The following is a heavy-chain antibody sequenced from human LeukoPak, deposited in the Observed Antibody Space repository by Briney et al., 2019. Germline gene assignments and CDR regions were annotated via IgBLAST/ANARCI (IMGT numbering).Heavy chain of an antibody. CDR1: GGSISSYY. V-gene: IGHV4-59*08. J-gene: IGHJ4*02. Sequence: PSETLSLTCTVSGGSISSYYWSWIRQPPGKGLEWIGYIYYSGSTNYNPSLKSRVTISVDTSKNQFSLKLSSVTAADTAVYYCARHSGDENWNDVRYWGQGPLVPVSS. D-gene: IGHD1-1*01. CDR3: ARHSGDENWNDVRY. CDR2: IYYSGST.